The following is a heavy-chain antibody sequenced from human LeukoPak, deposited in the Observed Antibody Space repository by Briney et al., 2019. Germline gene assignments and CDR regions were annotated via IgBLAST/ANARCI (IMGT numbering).Heavy chain of an antibody. Sequence: GASVKVSCKASGYTFTSYYMHWVRQAPGQGLEWMGWMNPNSGDTGYAQKFQGRVTMTRNTSISTAYMELSSLRSEDTAVYYCARGSSSFPDYWGQGTLVTVSS. J-gene: IGHJ4*02. V-gene: IGHV1-8*02. CDR1: GYTFTSYY. CDR2: MNPNSGDT. CDR3: ARGSSSFPDY. D-gene: IGHD6-13*01.